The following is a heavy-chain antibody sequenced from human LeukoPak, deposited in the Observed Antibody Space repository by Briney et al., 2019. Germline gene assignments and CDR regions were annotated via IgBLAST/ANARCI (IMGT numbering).Heavy chain of an antibody. D-gene: IGHD5-12*01. Sequence: PSETLSLTCTVSGGSVSSGSYYWSWIRQPPGKGLEWIGYIYYSGSTNYNPSLKSRVTISVDTSKNQFSLKLSSVTAADTAVYYWGRSGGGYSGYEENAFDIWGQGTMVTVSS. J-gene: IGHJ3*02. CDR3: GRSGGGYSGYEENAFDI. CDR1: GGSVSSGSYY. CDR2: IYYSGST. V-gene: IGHV4-61*01.